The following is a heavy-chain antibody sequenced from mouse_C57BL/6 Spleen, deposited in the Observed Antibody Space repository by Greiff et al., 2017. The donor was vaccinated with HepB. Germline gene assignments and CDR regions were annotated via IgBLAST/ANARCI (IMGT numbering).Heavy chain of an antibody. V-gene: IGHV5-9*01. CDR2: ISGGGGNT. CDR1: GFTFSSYT. D-gene: IGHD2-1*01. Sequence: EVMLVESGGGLVKPGGSLKLSCAASGFTFSSYTMSWVRQTPEKRLEWVATISGGGGNTYYPDSVKGRFTISRDNAKNTLYLQMSSLRSEDTALYYCARQIYYGNYFDYWGQGTTLTVSS. CDR3: ARQIYYGNYFDY. J-gene: IGHJ2*01.